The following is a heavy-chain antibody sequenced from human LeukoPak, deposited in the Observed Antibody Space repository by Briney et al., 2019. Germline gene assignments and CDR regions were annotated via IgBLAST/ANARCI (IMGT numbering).Heavy chain of an antibody. CDR2: IIPLFGKP. CDR1: GYTFTSYA. V-gene: IGHV1-69*13. Sequence: ASVKVSCKASGYTFTSYAISWVRQAPGQGLEWVGGIIPLFGKPKYAQKFLGRVTIYADESTSTAYMELSSLRSEDTAMYYCAREWAGYGSGSYFYYWGQGTLVTVSS. D-gene: IGHD3-10*01. CDR3: AREWAGYGSGSYFYY. J-gene: IGHJ4*02.